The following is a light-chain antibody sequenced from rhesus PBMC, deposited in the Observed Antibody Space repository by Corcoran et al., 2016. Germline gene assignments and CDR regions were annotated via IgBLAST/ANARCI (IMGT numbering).Light chain of an antibody. CDR3: SSVASSGTYI. CDR1: NSDIGYYNR. Sequence: QAAPTQSPSVSGSPGQSVTISCTGTNSDIGYYNRVSWYQQHPGKAPQLMIYGVSSRPSGVSDRFSGSKSGNTASLTISGLQAEDEADYYGSSVASSGTYIFGSGTRLTVL. CDR2: GVS. J-gene: IGLJ1*01. V-gene: IGLV2-13*03.